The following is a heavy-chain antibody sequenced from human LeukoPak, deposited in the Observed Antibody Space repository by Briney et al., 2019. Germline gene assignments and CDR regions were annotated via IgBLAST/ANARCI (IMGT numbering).Heavy chain of an antibody. V-gene: IGHV3-23*01. D-gene: IGHD3-9*01. Sequence: GGSLRLSCAASGFTFSSYSMNWVRQAPGKGLEWVSTITNSGGSTYYVDSVKGRFTISRDNSKNTLYLQMNSLRAEDTAKYYCTKDYCGKFCSAVWGQGTTVTVSS. J-gene: IGHJ6*02. CDR2: ITNSGGST. CDR1: GFTFSSYS. CDR3: TKDYCGKFCSAV.